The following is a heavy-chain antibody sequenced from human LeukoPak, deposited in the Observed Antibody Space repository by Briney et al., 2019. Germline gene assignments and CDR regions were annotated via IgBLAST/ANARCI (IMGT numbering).Heavy chain of an antibody. CDR1: GGTFSSYA. Sequence: SVKVSCKASGGTFSSYAISWVRQAPGQGLEWMGGIIPIFGTADYAQKFQGRVTITTNESTNTAYMELSSLRSEDTAVYYCTRETSSRYFDYWGQGTLVTVSS. V-gene: IGHV1-69*05. J-gene: IGHJ4*02. CDR3: TRETSSRYFDY. CDR2: IIPIFGTA.